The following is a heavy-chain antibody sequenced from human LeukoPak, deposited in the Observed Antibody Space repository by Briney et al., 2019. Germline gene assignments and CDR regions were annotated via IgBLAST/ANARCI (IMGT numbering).Heavy chain of an antibody. CDR3: ARDLLTGYFDY. V-gene: IGHV4-59*01. D-gene: IGHD7-27*01. CDR1: GGSISSYY. J-gene: IGHJ4*02. Sequence: SETLSLTCTVSGGSISSYYWSWIRQPPGKGPEWIGYIYYSGSTNYNPSLKSRVTISVDTSKNQFFLKLSSVTAADTAVYYCARDLLTGYFDYWGQGTLVTVSS. CDR2: IYYSGST.